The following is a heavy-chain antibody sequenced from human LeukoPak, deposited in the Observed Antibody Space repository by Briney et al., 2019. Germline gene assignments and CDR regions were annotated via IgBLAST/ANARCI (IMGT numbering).Heavy chain of an antibody. V-gene: IGHV1-2*02. CDR2: INPKKGDT. CDR1: GYTFTDYF. CDR3: ARGYEYGWFDP. J-gene: IGHJ5*02. Sequence: ASVKVSCKASGYTFTDYFLHWVRRAPGQGLEWMGWINPKKGDTNYAQKFQGRVTVAWDTSTTTAYMELNRLTSDDTAVYYCARGYEYGWFDPWGQGTLVTVSS. D-gene: IGHD3-16*01.